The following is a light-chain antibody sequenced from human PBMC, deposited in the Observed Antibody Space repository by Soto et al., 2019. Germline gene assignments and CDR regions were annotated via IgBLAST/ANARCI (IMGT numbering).Light chain of an antibody. CDR3: QQYNNWPPIT. CDR2: DAS. V-gene: IGKV3-11*01. J-gene: IGKJ5*01. Sequence: EIVLTQSPDTRSLSQVEGATLSFRASHDVSVSLVWYRQRPGQSPRLLIHDASNRATGISARFSGSGSGTDFTLTIGSLEPEDFAVYYCQQYNNWPPITFGQGTRLEI. CDR1: HDVSVS.